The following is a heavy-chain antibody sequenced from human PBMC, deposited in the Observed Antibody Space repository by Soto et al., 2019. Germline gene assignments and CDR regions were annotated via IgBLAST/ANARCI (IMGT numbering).Heavy chain of an antibody. Sequence: PGESLKISCKGSGYSFTSYWIGWVRQMPGKGLEWMGIIYPGDSDTRYSPSFQGQVTISADKSISTAYLQWSSLKASDTAMYYCARGSSSYQYYYYYYMDVWGKGTTVTVSS. J-gene: IGHJ6*03. CDR1: GYSFTSYW. CDR3: ARGSSSYQYYYYYYMDV. D-gene: IGHD6-6*01. CDR2: IYPGDSDT. V-gene: IGHV5-51*01.